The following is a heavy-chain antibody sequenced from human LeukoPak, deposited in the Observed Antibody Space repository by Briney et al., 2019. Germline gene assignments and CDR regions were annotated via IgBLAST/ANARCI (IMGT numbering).Heavy chain of an antibody. CDR1: GGSFSGYY. V-gene: IGHV4-34*01. J-gene: IGHJ4*02. D-gene: IGHD6-19*01. CDR3: ASEYSSGWYWSGSLQID. Sequence: KPSETLSLTCAVYGGSFSGYYWSWIRQPPGKGLEWIGEINHSGSTNYNPSLKSRVTISVDTSKNQFSLKLSSVTAADTAVYYCASEYSSGWYWSGSLQIDWGQGTLVTVSS. CDR2: INHSGST.